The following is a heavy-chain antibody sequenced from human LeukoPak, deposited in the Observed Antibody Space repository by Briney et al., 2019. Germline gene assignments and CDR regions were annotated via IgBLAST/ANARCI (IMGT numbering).Heavy chain of an antibody. CDR2: INHSGST. J-gene: IGHJ4*02. Sequence: SETLSLTCAVYGGSFSGYYWSWIRQPPGKGLEWIGEINHSGSTNYNPSLKGRVTISVDTSKNQFSLKLSSVTAADTAVYYCARLSITIFGVVIFPFDYWGQGTLVTVSS. CDR3: ARLSITIFGVVIFPFDY. V-gene: IGHV4-34*01. D-gene: IGHD3-3*01. CDR1: GGSFSGYY.